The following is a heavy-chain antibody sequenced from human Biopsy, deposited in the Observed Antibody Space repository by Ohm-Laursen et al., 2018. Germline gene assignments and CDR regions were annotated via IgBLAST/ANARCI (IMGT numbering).Heavy chain of an antibody. D-gene: IGHD3-9*01. Sequence: SLRLSCAASGFAFSYYGLHWVRQAPGKGRPWVAVMWSDGINKNYADSVKGRFTVSRDNSNNVLYLQMSSLRDEDSVVYYCASDDDTTGHYMILNHWGQGTLVTVSS. V-gene: IGHV3-33*01. J-gene: IGHJ5*02. CDR3: ASDDDTTGHYMILNH. CDR1: GFAFSYYG. CDR2: MWSDGINK.